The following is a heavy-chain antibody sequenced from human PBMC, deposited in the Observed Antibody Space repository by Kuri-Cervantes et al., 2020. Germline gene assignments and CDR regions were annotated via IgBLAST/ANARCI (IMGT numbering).Heavy chain of an antibody. V-gene: IGHV3-11*04. Sequence: GGSLRLSCEASGFTFSDYYMSWIRQVPGKGLEWVSYISSSSRSIYYVDSVKGRFTVSRDNTRNTLFLRMNSLRVEDTAVYYCVRGGEPPFYWGQGTLVTVSS. CDR1: GFTFSDYY. CDR2: ISSSSRSI. CDR3: VRGGEPPFY. J-gene: IGHJ4*02. D-gene: IGHD1-14*01.